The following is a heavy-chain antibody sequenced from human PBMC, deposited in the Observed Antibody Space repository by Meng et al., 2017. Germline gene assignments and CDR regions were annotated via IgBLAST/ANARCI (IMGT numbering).Heavy chain of an antibody. V-gene: IGHV1-69*06. CDR3: ARVHHHAYYDFWSGYYRGAFDI. CDR1: GGTFSSYA. J-gene: IGHJ3*02. CDR2: IIPIFGTA. Sequence: SVKVSCKASGGTFSSYAISWVRQAPGQGLEWMGGIIPIFGTANYAQKFQGRVTITADKSTSTAYMELSSLRSEDTAVYYCARVHHHAYYDFWSGYYRGAFDIWGQGKMVT. D-gene: IGHD3-3*01.